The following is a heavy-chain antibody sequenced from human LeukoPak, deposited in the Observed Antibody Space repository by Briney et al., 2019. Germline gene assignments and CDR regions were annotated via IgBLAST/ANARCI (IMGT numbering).Heavy chain of an antibody. Sequence: GGSLRLSCAASGFTFSGSLIHWVRQASGKGLEWVGRIRTKADSYAAVYAASVKGRFTISRDDTKNTAYLQMNSLRAEDTAVYYCAREAAAAGPPAFDIWGQGTMVTVSS. CDR2: IRTKADSYAA. V-gene: IGHV3-73*01. J-gene: IGHJ3*02. D-gene: IGHD6-13*01. CDR1: GFTFSGSL. CDR3: AREAAAAGPPAFDI.